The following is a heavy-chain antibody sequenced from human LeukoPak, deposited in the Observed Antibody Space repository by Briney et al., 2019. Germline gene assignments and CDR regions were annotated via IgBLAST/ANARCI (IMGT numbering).Heavy chain of an antibody. D-gene: IGHD5-24*01. CDR3: ARVTYNYIPYGAFDI. CDR1: GYTFTGYY. Sequence: ASVKVSCKASGYTFTGYYMHWVRQAPGQGLEWMGWINPNSGGTKHAQKFQGRVTMTRDTSISTAYMELSRLRSDDTAVYYCARVTYNYIPYGAFDIWGQGTMVTVSS. CDR2: INPNSGGT. J-gene: IGHJ3*02. V-gene: IGHV1-2*02.